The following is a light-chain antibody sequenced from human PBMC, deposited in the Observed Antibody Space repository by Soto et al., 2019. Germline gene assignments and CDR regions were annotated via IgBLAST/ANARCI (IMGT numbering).Light chain of an antibody. CDR2: YDD. J-gene: IGLJ2*01. V-gene: IGLV1-36*01. CDR3: AVWDDSLNTVV. CDR1: TPNIGDNA. Sequence: QPVLTQPPSVSEAPRQRVTISCSGSTPNIGDNAVNWYQQLPGKAPKLLIYYDDLLPSGVSDRFSGFKSGTSASLTISGLQSEDEADYYCAVWDDSLNTVVFGGGTKLTVL.